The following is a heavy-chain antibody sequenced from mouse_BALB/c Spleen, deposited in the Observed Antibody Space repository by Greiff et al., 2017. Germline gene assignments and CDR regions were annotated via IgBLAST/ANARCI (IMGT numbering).Heavy chain of an antibody. Sequence: EVQVVESGGGLVKPGGSLKLSCAASGFAFSSYDMSWVRQTPEKRLEWVAYISSGGGSTYYPDTVKGRFTISRDNAKNTLYLQMSSLKSEDTAMYYCARLPASYGSSYDYYAMDYWGQGTSVTVSS. V-gene: IGHV5-12-1*01. CDR2: ISSGGGST. D-gene: IGHD1-1*01. CDR1: GFAFSSYD. CDR3: ARLPASYGSSYDYYAMDY. J-gene: IGHJ4*01.